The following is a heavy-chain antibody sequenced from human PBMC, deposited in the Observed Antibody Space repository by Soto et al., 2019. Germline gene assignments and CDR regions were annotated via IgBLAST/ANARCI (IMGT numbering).Heavy chain of an antibody. CDR1: GGSISSYY. V-gene: IGHV4-59*01. CDR3: ARWRNIVATNYYFGY. D-gene: IGHD5-12*01. CDR2: IYYSGST. Sequence: SETLSLTCTVSGGSISSYYWSWIRQPPGKGLEWIGYIYYSGSTNYNPSLKSRVTISVDTSKNQFSLKLSSVTAADTAVYYCARWRNIVATNYYFGYWGQGTLVTVSS. J-gene: IGHJ4*02.